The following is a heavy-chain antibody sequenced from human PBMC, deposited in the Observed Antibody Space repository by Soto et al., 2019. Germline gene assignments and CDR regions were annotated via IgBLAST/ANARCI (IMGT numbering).Heavy chain of an antibody. D-gene: IGHD5-18*01. Sequence: PGGSLRLSCAASGFTFSSYGMQWVRQAPGKGLEWVAVISYDGNNKYYADSVKGRFTISRDNSKNTLSLQMNSLRVEDTALYYCAFTRGYSYNYGLNVWGQGTTVTVSS. J-gene: IGHJ6*02. CDR1: GFTFSSYG. CDR3: AFTRGYSYNYGLNV. V-gene: IGHV3-30*03. CDR2: ISYDGNNK.